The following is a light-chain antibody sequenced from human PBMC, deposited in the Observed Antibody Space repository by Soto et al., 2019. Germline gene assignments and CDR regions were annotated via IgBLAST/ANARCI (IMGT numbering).Light chain of an antibody. CDR2: DVS. J-gene: IGLJ1*01. CDR3: SSYTTSNTRQIV. CDR1: SSDVGGYNY. Sequence: QSVLTQPASVSGSPGQSITISCTGTSSDVGGYNYVSWYQHHPGKATKLIIYDVSNRPSGVSNRFSGSKSGNTASLTISGLQPEDEADYYCSSYTTSNTRQIVFGTGTKLTVL. V-gene: IGLV2-14*03.